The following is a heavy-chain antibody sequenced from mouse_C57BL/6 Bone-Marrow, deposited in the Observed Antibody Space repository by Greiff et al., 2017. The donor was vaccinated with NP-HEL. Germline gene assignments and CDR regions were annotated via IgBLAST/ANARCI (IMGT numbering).Heavy chain of an antibody. V-gene: IGHV1-50*01. CDR3: AREGKWLPWDFDY. Sequence: VQLQQPGAELVKPGASVKLSCKASGYTFTSYWMQWVKQRPGQGLEWIGEIDPSDSYTNYNQKFKGKATLTVDTSSSTAYMQLSSLTSEDSAVYYCAREGKWLPWDFDYWGQGTTHTVSS. D-gene: IGHD2-2*01. CDR2: IDPSDSYT. J-gene: IGHJ2*01. CDR1: GYTFTSYW.